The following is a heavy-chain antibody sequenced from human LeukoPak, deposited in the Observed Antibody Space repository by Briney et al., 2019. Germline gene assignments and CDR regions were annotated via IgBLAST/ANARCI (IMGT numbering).Heavy chain of an antibody. CDR2: INHSGST. Sequence: SETLSLTCAVYGGSFSGYYWSWIRQPPGKGLEWTGEINHSGSTNYNPSLKSRVTISVDTSKNQFSLKLSSVTAADTAVYYCARGNSGYYGSGSICDYWGQGTLVTVSS. D-gene: IGHD3-10*01. CDR3: ARGNSGYYGSGSICDY. J-gene: IGHJ4*02. V-gene: IGHV4-34*01. CDR1: GGSFSGYY.